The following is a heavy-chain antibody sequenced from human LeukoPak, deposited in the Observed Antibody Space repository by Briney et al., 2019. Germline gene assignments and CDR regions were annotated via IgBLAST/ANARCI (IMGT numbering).Heavy chain of an antibody. J-gene: IGHJ4*02. V-gene: IGHV4-59*01. D-gene: IGHD3-22*01. CDR2: IYYSGST. CDR1: GGSISSYY. CDR3: ARGRIYDSSGYYYLYFDY. Sequence: SETLSLTCTVSGGSISSYYWSWIRQPPGKGLEWIGYIYYSGSTNYNPSLKSRVTISVDTSKNQFSLKLSSVTAADTAVYYCARGRIYDSSGYYYLYFDYWGQETLVTVSS.